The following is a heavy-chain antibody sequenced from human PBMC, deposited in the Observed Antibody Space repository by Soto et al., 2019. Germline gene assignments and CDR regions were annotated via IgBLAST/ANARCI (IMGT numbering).Heavy chain of an antibody. CDR3: AKALEYQLLSTLPNSLDI. CDR2: ISYDGSNK. V-gene: IGHV3-30*18. J-gene: IGHJ3*02. Sequence: GGSLRLSCAASGFTFSSYGMHWVRQAPGKGLEWVAVISYDGSNKYYADSVKGRFTISRDNSKNTLYLQMNSLRAEDTAVYYCAKALEYQLLSTLPNSLDIWGQGTMVTVSS. CDR1: GFTFSSYG. D-gene: IGHD2-2*01.